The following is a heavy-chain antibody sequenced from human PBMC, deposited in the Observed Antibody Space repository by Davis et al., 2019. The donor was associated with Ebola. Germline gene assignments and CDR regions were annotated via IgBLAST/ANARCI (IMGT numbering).Heavy chain of an antibody. CDR3: ARGSKDIVVVPAAIRDY. Sequence: ASVKVSCKASGYTFTSYYMHWVRQAPGQGLEWMGIINPSGGSTSYAQKFQGRVTMTRDTSTSTVYMELSSLRSEDTAVYYCARGSKDIVVVPAAIRDYWGQGTLVTVSS. CDR1: GYTFTSYY. D-gene: IGHD2-2*01. J-gene: IGHJ4*02. V-gene: IGHV1-46*01. CDR2: INPSGGST.